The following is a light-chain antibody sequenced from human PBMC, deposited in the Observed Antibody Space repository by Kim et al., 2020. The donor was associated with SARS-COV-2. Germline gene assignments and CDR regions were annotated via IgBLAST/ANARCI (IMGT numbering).Light chain of an antibody. CDR3: VLYMGSGIRV. V-gene: IGLV8-61*01. J-gene: IGLJ3*02. CDR2: STN. CDR1: SGSVSTSYY. Sequence: QTVVTQEPSFSVSPGGTVTLTCGLSSGSVSTSYYPSWYQQTPGQAPRTLIYSTNTRSSGVPDRFSGSILGNKAALTITGAQADDDSDYYCVLYMGSGIRVFGGGTQLTVL.